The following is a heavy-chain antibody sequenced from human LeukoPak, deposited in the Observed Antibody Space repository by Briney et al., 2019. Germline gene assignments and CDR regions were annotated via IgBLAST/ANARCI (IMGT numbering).Heavy chain of an antibody. CDR1: GYTFTNYG. Sequence: ASVKVSCKTSGYTFTNYGITWVRQAPGQGLEWMGGIIPIFGTANYAQKFQGRVTITADESTSTAYMELSSLRSEDTAVYYCARSLLPYYYDSSGYYSINWYFDLWGRGTLVTVSS. J-gene: IGHJ2*01. CDR3: ARSLLPYYYDSSGYYSINWYFDL. CDR2: IIPIFGTA. D-gene: IGHD3-22*01. V-gene: IGHV1-69*13.